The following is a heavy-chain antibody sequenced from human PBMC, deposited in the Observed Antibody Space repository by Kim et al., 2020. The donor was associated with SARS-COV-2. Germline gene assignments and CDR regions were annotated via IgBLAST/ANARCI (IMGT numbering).Heavy chain of an antibody. D-gene: IGHD3-22*01. V-gene: IGHV1-46*01. CDR2: INPTSGDT. Sequence: ASVKVSCKASGYTFSNYYMHWVRQARGQGLEWMGIINPTSGDTSYAQKFQGRITMTGDMSTSTVFMDVSSLRSEDTAVYYCARLPTYDSYDAAFDVWGQGTMVTVSS. CDR3: ARLPTYDSYDAAFDV. CDR1: GYTFSNYY. J-gene: IGHJ3*01.